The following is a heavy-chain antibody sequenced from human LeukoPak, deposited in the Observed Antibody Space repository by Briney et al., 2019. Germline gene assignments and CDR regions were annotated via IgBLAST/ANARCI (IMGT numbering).Heavy chain of an antibody. J-gene: IGHJ4*02. V-gene: IGHV3-7*01. CDR3: TQNLVAAAEDH. CDR1: GFTFSNYW. CDR2: IKPDGSVG. Sequence: GGSLRLSCAASGFTFSNYWMTWVRQAPGKGLEWVANIKPDGSVGYYVDSVRGRFIISRDNAGNSLYLQMNSLRVEDTAVYYCTQNLVAAAEDHWGQGTLLIVSS. D-gene: IGHD2-15*01.